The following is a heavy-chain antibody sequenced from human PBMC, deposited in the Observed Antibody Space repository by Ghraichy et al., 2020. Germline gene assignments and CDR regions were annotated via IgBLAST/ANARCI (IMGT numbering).Heavy chain of an antibody. D-gene: IGHD1-1*01. CDR2: IKEDGSEK. J-gene: IGHJ5*02. CDR3: VLSLERSDWFGP. Sequence: GGSLRLSCTASAFTISSYWMSWVRHGPEKGLEWLANIKEDGSEKYYVDSVKGRFTISRDNAKNSLFLQMNSLRVEDTAVYYCVLSLERSDWFGPWGQGTLVTVSS. CDR1: AFTISSYW. V-gene: IGHV3-7*03.